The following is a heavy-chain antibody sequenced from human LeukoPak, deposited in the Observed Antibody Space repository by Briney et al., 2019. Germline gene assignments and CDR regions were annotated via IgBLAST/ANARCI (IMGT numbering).Heavy chain of an antibody. CDR2: IKQDASEK. CDR1: GFTFSSYW. D-gene: IGHD3-10*01. V-gene: IGHV3-7*01. J-gene: IGHJ4*02. CDR3: AKDRSVNYYGSGSYYKGPGRFN. Sequence: GGSLRLSCAASGFTFSSYWMSWVRQAPGKGLEWVANIKQDASEKYYVDSVKGRFTISRDNSKNTLYLQMSSLRAEDTAVYYCAKDRSVNYYGSGSYYKGPGRFNWGQGTVVTVSS.